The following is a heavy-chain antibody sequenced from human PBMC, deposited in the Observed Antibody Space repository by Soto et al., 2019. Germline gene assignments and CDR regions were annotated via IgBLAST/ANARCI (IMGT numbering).Heavy chain of an antibody. V-gene: IGHV4-34*01. Sequence: SETLSLTCAVYGGSFSGYYWSWIRQPPGKGLEWIGEINHSGSTNYNPSLKSRVTISVDTSKNQFSLKLSSVTAADTAVYYCARRDYYDSSGYYLDYWGQGTLVTVSS. CDR3: ARRDYYDSSGYYLDY. D-gene: IGHD3-22*01. CDR1: GGSFSGYY. CDR2: INHSGST. J-gene: IGHJ4*02.